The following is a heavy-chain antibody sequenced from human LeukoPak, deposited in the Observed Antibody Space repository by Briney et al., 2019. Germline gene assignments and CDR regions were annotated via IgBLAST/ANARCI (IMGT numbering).Heavy chain of an antibody. V-gene: IGHV3-20*01. Sequence: VGSLRLSCAASGFTFDDYGMGWVRHAPGEGLEWVSGINWNGGSTVYADSVKGRFPISRDNAKNSLYVQMNSLRAEDTALYDCARVIDIVVVVAATPIDYWGQGTLVTVSS. CDR3: ARVIDIVVVVAATPIDY. D-gene: IGHD2-15*01. J-gene: IGHJ4*02. CDR2: INWNGGST. CDR1: GFTFDDYG.